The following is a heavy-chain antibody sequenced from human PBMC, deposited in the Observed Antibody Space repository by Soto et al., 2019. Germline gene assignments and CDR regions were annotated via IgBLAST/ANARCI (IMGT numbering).Heavy chain of an antibody. CDR2: IYPGDSDT. J-gene: IGHJ4*02. V-gene: IGHV5-51*01. CDR3: ARRPVATGAESYFDY. D-gene: IGHD5-12*01. CDR1: GYSFTSYW. Sequence: PGESLKISCKGSGYSFTSYWIGWVRQMPGKGLEWMGIIYPGDSDTRYSPSFQGQVTISADKSISTAYLQWSSLKASDTAMYYCARRPVATGAESYFDYWGQGTLVTVSS.